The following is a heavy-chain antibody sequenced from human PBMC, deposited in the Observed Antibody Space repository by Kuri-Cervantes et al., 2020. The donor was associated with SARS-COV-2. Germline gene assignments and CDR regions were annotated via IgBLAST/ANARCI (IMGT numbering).Heavy chain of an antibody. Sequence: GGSLRLSCAASGFTFDDYAMHWVRQAPGKGLEWVSGISWNSGSIGYADSVKGRFTISRDNAKSTLYLQMNSLRAEDTAVYYCARDVGGRSSHWGQGTMVTVSS. J-gene: IGHJ3*01. CDR2: ISWNSGSI. CDR3: ARDVGGRSSH. D-gene: IGHD6-6*01. V-gene: IGHV3-9*01. CDR1: GFTFDDYA.